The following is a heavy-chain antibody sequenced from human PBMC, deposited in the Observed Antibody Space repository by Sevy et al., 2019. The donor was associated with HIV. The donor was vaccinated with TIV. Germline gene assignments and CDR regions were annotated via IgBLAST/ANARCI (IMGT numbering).Heavy chain of an antibody. V-gene: IGHV1-2*02. Sequence: ASVKVSCKASESTFTAYYMHWVRQAPGQGLEWMGWINPNRGGKNYAQKFQGRVTMTSDTSISTAYMELSSLRSDDTAVYYCARNRTIFGGADGMDFWGQGTTVTVSS. CDR3: ARNRTIFGGADGMDF. CDR1: ESTFTAYY. J-gene: IGHJ6*02. D-gene: IGHD3-3*01. CDR2: INPNRGGK.